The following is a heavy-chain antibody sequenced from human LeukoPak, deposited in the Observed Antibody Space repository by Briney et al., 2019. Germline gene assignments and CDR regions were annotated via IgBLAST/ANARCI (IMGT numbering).Heavy chain of an antibody. V-gene: IGHV4-34*01. CDR1: GGSFSGFY. D-gene: IGHD5-24*01. Sequence: PSETLSLTCAVYGGSFSGFYWSWIRQPPGKGLEWIGEINHSGGTNYNPSLKSRVTISVDTSKNQFSLKLNSVTAADTAVYYCARHRSNWLQSSFDYWGQGTLVTVSS. J-gene: IGHJ4*02. CDR2: INHSGGT. CDR3: ARHRSNWLQSSFDY.